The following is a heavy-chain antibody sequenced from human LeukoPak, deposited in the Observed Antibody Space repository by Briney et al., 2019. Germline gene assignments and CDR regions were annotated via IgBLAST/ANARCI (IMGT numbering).Heavy chain of an antibody. D-gene: IGHD3-9*01. Sequence: GGSLRLSCAASGFTFSDYYMSWIRQAPGKGLEWVSYISSSSSYTNYADSVKGQFTISRDNAKNSLYLQMNSLRAEDTAVYYCARIGNDILTGYLSYYYGMDVWGKGTTVTVSS. CDR1: GFTFSDYY. V-gene: IGHV3-11*06. CDR3: ARIGNDILTGYLSYYYGMDV. J-gene: IGHJ6*04. CDR2: ISSSSSYT.